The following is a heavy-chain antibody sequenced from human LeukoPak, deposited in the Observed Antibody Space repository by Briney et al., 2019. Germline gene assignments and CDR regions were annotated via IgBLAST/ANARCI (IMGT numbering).Heavy chain of an antibody. CDR3: ARRVQMSSASATSNTWLDP. J-gene: IGHJ5*02. CDR1: GGSISSSSYY. V-gene: IGHV4-61*01. CDR2: IHFSGGT. Sequence: SETLSLTCTVSGGSISSSSYYWNWIRQPPGKGLEWIGHIHFSGGTNYNPSLNSRVTISVDSTKNQFSLRLISVTAADTAVYYCARRVQMSSASATSNTWLDPWGQGTLVSVSS. D-gene: IGHD3-10*01.